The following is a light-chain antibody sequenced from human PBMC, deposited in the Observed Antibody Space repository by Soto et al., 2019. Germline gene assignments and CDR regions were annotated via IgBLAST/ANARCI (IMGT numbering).Light chain of an antibody. CDR1: NTDIGGYNS. Sequence: QSALTQPPSASGSPGQSVTISCTGTNTDIGGYNSVPWYQHSPGKAPKLILYGGTNRPSGVPRRFSGSKSGNTASLTVSGLQAEDEGDYYCSSYAGNHILAFGGGTKLTVL. CDR2: GGT. V-gene: IGLV2-8*01. J-gene: IGLJ2*01. CDR3: SSYAGNHILA.